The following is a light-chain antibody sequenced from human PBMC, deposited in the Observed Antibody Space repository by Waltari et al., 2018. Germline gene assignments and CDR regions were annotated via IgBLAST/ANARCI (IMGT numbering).Light chain of an antibody. Sequence: QSVLTQPPSVSAAPGQKVTISCSGSTSNIGNNHVSWYQQHPGTAPKLRIYENNKRTRGRPGRLSGSKAGTSATLGITGSQTGDVADYDCGTWHSGLSSGHWVFGRGTKLTVL. J-gene: IGLJ3*02. CDR3: GTWHSGLSSGHWV. CDR2: ENN. CDR1: TSNIGNNH. V-gene: IGLV1-51*02.